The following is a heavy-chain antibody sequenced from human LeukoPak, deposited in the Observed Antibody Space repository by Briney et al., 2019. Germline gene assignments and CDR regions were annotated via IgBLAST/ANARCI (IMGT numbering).Heavy chain of an antibody. Sequence: SETLSLTCTVSGGSISSSSYYWGWIRQPPGKGLEWIGYIYYSGSTNYNPSLKSRVTISVDTSKNQFSLKLSSVTAADTAVYYCARMKGSWGNWFDPWGQGTLVTVSS. CDR3: ARMKGSWGNWFDP. D-gene: IGHD1-26*01. V-gene: IGHV4-61*05. CDR1: GGSISSSSYY. CDR2: IYYSGST. J-gene: IGHJ5*02.